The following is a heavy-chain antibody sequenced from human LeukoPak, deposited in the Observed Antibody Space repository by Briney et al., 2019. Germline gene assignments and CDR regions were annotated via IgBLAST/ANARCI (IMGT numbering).Heavy chain of an antibody. V-gene: IGHV1-46*01. CDR1: GYTFTSYY. CDR3: ARDTHGDDIDY. CDR2: INPSGGGT. J-gene: IGHJ4*02. Sequence: ASVKVSCKASGYTFTSYYMHWVRQAPGQGLEWMGLINPSGGGTSYAQKFQGRVTMTRDTSTSTVYMELSSLRSEDTAVYYCARDTHGDDIDYWGQGTLVTVSS. D-gene: IGHD4-17*01.